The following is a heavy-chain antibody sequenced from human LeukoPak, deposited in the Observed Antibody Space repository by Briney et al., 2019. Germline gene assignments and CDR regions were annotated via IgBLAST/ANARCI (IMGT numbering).Heavy chain of an antibody. J-gene: IGHJ4*02. CDR2: ISGSGGST. V-gene: IGHV3-23*01. CDR3: AKVIRRGYDLPYYFDY. D-gene: IGHD5-12*01. CDR1: GFTFSSYA. Sequence: PGGSLRLSCAASGFTFSSYAMSWVRQAPGKGLEWVSAISGSGGSTYYADSVKGRFTISRDISKNTLYLQMNSLRAEDTAVYYCAKVIRRGYDLPYYFDYWGQGTLVTVSS.